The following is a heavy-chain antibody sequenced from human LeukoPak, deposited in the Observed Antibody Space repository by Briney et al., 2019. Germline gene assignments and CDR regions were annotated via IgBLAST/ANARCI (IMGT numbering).Heavy chain of an antibody. CDR1: GYTFTSYY. V-gene: IGHV1-46*01. CDR2: INPSGGST. J-gene: IGHJ4*02. Sequence: ASVKVSCKASGYTFTSYYMHWVRQAPGQGLEWMGIINPSGGSTSYAQKFQGRVTMTRDASTSTVYMELSSLRSEDTAVYYCARSPEGEAFDYWGQGTLVTVSS. CDR3: ARSPEGEAFDY.